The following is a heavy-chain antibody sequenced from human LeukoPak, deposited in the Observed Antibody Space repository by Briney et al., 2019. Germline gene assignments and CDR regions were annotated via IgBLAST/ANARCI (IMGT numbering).Heavy chain of an antibody. V-gene: IGHV3-23*01. J-gene: IGHJ6*02. CDR1: GFTFTTYA. Sequence: GGSLRLSCKASGFTFTTYAMSWVRQAPGKGLEWVSAISGGGDDTSYADSARGRFTVSRDNSKNTLYLQMNSLRAEDTAVYYCAKDSRESSGHFPYYYYYHYGLDVWGQGTTVTVSS. CDR2: ISGGGDDT. CDR3: AKDSRESSGHFPYYYYYHYGLDV. D-gene: IGHD3-22*01.